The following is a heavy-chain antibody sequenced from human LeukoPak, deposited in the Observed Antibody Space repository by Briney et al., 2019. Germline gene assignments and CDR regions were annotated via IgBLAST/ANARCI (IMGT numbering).Heavy chain of an antibody. CDR3: ARRPWGPLDY. J-gene: IGHJ4*02. CDR1: GGSISSYY. Sequence: PSQTPSLTCTVSGGSISSYYWSWIRQPPGKGLEWIGYIYYSGSTNYNPSLKSRVTISVDTSKNQFSLKLSSVTAADTAVYYCARRPWGPLDYWGQGTLVTVSS. CDR2: IYYSGST. V-gene: IGHV4-59*08. D-gene: IGHD3-16*01.